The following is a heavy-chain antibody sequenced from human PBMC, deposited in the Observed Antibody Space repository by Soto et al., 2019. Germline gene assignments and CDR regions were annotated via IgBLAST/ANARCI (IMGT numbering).Heavy chain of an antibody. CDR1: GFTFSSYG. D-gene: IGHD6-13*01. CDR3: AKDHYPSWYPYYYGMDV. J-gene: IGHJ6*02. Sequence: QVQLVESGGGVVQPGRSLRLSCAASGFTFSSYGMHWVRQAPGKGLEWVAVISYDGSNKYYADSVKGRFTISRDNSKNTLYLQMNSLRAEDTAVYYCAKDHYPSWYPYYYGMDVWGQGTTVTVSS. CDR2: ISYDGSNK. V-gene: IGHV3-30*18.